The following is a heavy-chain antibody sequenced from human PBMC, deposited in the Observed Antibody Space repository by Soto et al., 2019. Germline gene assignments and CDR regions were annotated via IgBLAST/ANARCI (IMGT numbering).Heavy chain of an antibody. CDR2: DHFSGGT. CDR1: GCSVSGGAYQ. D-gene: IGHD5-12*01. J-gene: IGHJ6*02. Sequence: QVQLQESGPGLAKPSETLSLTCTVSGCSVSGGAYQWTWIRQPPGKGLEWFEYDHFSGGTNYNPSLDSPVTISINTCRDQFSLKLTSLTAADTAVYFCARDNMATFDYHYYSMDVWGQGTTVTVSS. CDR3: ARDNMATFDYHYYSMDV. V-gene: IGHV4-61*08.